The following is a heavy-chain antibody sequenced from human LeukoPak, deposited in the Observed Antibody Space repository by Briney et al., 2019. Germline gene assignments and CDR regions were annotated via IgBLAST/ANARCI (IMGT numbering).Heavy chain of an antibody. J-gene: IGHJ3*02. V-gene: IGHV4-59*12. CDR3: ARDHVIVGATDGAFDI. D-gene: IGHD1-26*01. CDR1: GASISSYY. Sequence: KASETLSLTCTVSGASISSYYWSWIRQPPGRGLEWIGYMYYSGSSNYNPSLKSRVAISVDTSKNQVSLKLSSVTAADTAVYYCARDHVIVGATDGAFDIWGQGTMVTVSS. CDR2: MYYSGSS.